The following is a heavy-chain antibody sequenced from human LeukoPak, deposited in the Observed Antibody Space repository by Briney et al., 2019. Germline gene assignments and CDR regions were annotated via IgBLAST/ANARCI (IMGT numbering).Heavy chain of an antibody. D-gene: IGHD2-2*01. V-gene: IGHV3-21*01. J-gene: IGHJ4*02. CDR3: ARDLGPRTSCYDY. CDR2: ISSSGSYI. CDR1: GITFSSYS. Sequence: GGSLRLSCAASGITFSSYSMNWVRQAPGKGLDWVSSISSSGSYIYYADSVKGRFTVSRDNAKNSLYLQMNSLRGEDTAVYYCARDLGPRTSCYDYWGQGALVTVSS.